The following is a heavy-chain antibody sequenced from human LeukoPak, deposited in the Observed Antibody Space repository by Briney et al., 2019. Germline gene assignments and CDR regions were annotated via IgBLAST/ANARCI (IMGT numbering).Heavy chain of an antibody. CDR3: ARNYSPDFDY. Sequence: SETLSLTCAVSGGSISSGGYSWSWIRQPPGKGLEWIGYIYHSGSTYYNPSLKSRVTISVDRSKNQFSLKLSSVTAADTAVYYCARNYSPDFDYWGQGTQVSVSS. J-gene: IGHJ4*02. CDR1: GGSISSGGYS. D-gene: IGHD1-7*01. V-gene: IGHV4-30-2*01. CDR2: IYHSGST.